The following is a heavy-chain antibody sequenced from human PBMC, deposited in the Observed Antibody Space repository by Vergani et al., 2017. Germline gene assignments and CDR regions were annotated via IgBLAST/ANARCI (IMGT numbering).Heavy chain of an antibody. Sequence: EVMLVQSGAEVKKPGESLKISCKYSESSFISNEIAWVRQMSGKGLQWMGNINPIDSKIAYSPSFQGHVTISADKSISTAYLQWSSLKASDTAMYYCARQGAVAGKWWGPYYGCGMDVWGQGTTVTVSS. CDR2: INPIDSKI. J-gene: IGHJ6*02. D-gene: IGHD6-19*01. CDR1: ESSFISNE. CDR3: ARQGAVAGKWWGPYYGCGMDV. V-gene: IGHV5-51*01.